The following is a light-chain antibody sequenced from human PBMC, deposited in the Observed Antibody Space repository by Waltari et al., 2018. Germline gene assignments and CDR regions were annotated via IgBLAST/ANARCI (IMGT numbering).Light chain of an antibody. CDR3: SSYTTSSAPGV. Sequence: QSALTQPASVSGSPGQSITISCSGTDSDVGAYDFVSCYHTHPGKAPHLIIYEVSNRPSGISNRFSASKSGNTASLTISGLQAEDEADYYCSSYTTSSAPGVFGTGTRVTVL. CDR1: DSDVGAYDF. J-gene: IGLJ1*01. CDR2: EVS. V-gene: IGLV2-14*01.